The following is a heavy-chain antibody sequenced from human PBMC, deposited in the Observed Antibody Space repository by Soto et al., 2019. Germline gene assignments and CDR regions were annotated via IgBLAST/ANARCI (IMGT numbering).Heavy chain of an antibody. CDR2: INHSGST. D-gene: IGHD2-15*01. Sequence: SETLSLTCAVYGGSFSGYYWSWIRQPPGKGLEWIGEINHSGSTNYNPSLKSPVTISVDTSKNQFSLKLSSVTAADTAVYYCARVGGYCSGGSCLRYHYYYYGMDVWGQGTTVTVSS. CDR3: ARVGGYCSGGSCLRYHYYYYGMDV. CDR1: GGSFSGYY. J-gene: IGHJ6*02. V-gene: IGHV4-34*01.